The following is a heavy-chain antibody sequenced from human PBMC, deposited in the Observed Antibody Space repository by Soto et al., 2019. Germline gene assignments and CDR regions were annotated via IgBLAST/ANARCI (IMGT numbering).Heavy chain of an antibody. CDR1: GGTFSSYA. J-gene: IGHJ4*02. Sequence: QVQLVQSGAEVKKPGSSVKVSCKASGGTFSSYAISWVLQAPGQGLEWMGGIIPIFGTANYAQKFQGRVTITADEATSTAYMELSSMRAEDTAVYYCARDPPYCSSTSCYVDYWGQGTLVTVSS. D-gene: IGHD2-2*01. CDR3: ARDPPYCSSTSCYVDY. CDR2: IIPIFGTA. V-gene: IGHV1-69*01.